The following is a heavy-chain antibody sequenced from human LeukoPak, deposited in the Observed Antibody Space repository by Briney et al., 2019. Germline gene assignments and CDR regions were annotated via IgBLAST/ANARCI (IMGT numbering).Heavy chain of an antibody. CDR1: GFTFSSYG. J-gene: IGHJ3*02. CDR2: IRYDGSNK. D-gene: IGHD3-22*01. CDR3: AKDREMVVVKDAFDI. Sequence: GGSPRLSCAASGFTFSSYGMHWVRQAPGKGLEWVAFIRYDGSNKYYADSVKGRFTISRDNSKNTLYLQMNSLRAEDTAVYYCAKDREMVVVKDAFDIWGQGTMVTVSS. V-gene: IGHV3-30*02.